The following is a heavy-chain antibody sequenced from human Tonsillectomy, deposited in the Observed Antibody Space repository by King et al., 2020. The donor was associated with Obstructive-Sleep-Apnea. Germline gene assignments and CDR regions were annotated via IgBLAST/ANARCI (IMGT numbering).Heavy chain of an antibody. J-gene: IGHJ5*02. Sequence: QLVQSGAEVKKPGASVKVSCKVSGYTLTELSMHWVRQAPGKGLEWMGGFDPEDGETIYAQKFQGRVTMTEDTSTDTAYMELSSLRAEDTAVYYCATDCDSSGYNWFDPWGQGTLVTVSS. D-gene: IGHD3-22*01. CDR1: GYTLTELS. V-gene: IGHV1-24*01. CDR2: FDPEDGET. CDR3: ATDCDSSGYNWFDP.